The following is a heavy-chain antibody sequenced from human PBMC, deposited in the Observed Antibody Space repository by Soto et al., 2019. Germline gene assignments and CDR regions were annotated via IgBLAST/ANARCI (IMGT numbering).Heavy chain of an antibody. J-gene: IGHJ4*02. Sequence: SETLSLTCTVSGGSISSSSYYWGWIRQPPGKGLEWIGSIYYSGSTYYNPSLKSRVTISVDTSKNQFSLKLSSVTAADTAVYYCARHEAAADDFLDYWGQGTLVTVSS. CDR1: GGSISSSSYY. V-gene: IGHV4-39*01. D-gene: IGHD6-13*01. CDR2: IYYSGST. CDR3: ARHEAAADDFLDY.